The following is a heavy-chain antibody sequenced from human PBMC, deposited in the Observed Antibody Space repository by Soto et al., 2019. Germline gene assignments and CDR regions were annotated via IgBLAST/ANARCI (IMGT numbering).Heavy chain of an antibody. CDR1: GYTFTSYY. V-gene: IGHV1-46*01. CDR2: INPSGGST. D-gene: IGHD3-3*01. CDR3: ARDRTANYDFWGGYYRGWDWFDP. J-gene: IGHJ5*02. Sequence: ASVKVSCKASGYTFTSYYMHWVRQAPGQGLEWMGIINPSGGSTSYAQKFQGRVTMTRDTSTSTVYMELSSLRSEDTAVYYCARDRTANYDFWGGYYRGWDWFDPWGQGTLVTVSS.